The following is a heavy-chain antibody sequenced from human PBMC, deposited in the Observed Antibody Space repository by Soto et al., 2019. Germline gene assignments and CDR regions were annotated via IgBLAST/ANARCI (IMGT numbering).Heavy chain of an antibody. V-gene: IGHV3-23*01. D-gene: IGHD4-17*01. CDR1: GFTFSSYA. CDR3: AKDRIGGSTVTTWDFDY. Sequence: GSLRLSCAASGFTFSSYAMSWVRQAPGKGLEWVSAISGSGGSTYYADSVKGRFTISRDNSKNTLYLQMNSLRAEDTAVYYCAKDRIGGSTVTTWDFDYWGQGTLVTVSS. J-gene: IGHJ4*02. CDR2: ISGSGGST.